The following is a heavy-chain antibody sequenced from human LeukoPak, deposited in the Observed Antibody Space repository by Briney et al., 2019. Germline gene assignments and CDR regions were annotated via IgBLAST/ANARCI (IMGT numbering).Heavy chain of an antibody. Sequence: GGSLRLSCAASGFTFSSYSMNWVRQAPGKGLEWVSYISSSSTIYYADSVKGRFTISRDNAKNSLYLQMNSLRAEDTAVYYCARDAYYDILTGYFLIWGFDYWGQGTLVTVSS. D-gene: IGHD3-9*01. CDR3: ARDAYYDILTGYFLIWGFDY. V-gene: IGHV3-48*04. CDR2: ISSSSTI. J-gene: IGHJ4*02. CDR1: GFTFSSYS.